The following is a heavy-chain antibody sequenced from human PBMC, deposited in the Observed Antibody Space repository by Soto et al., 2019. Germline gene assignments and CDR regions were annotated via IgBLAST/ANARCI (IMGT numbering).Heavy chain of an antibody. J-gene: IGHJ6*02. CDR2: INPNSGGT. Sequence: ASVKVSCKASGYTFTGYYMHWVRQAPGQGLEWMGWINPNSGGTNYAQKFQGWVTMTRDTSISTAYMELSRLRSDDTAVYYCARAQAQYCSGGSCYSYYYYGMDVWGQGTTVTVSS. V-gene: IGHV1-2*04. CDR1: GYTFTGYY. D-gene: IGHD2-15*01. CDR3: ARAQAQYCSGGSCYSYYYYGMDV.